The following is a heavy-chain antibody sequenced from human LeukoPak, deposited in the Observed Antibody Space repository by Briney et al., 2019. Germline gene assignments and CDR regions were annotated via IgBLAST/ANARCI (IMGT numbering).Heavy chain of an antibody. J-gene: IGHJ4*02. CDR1: GFTFSSYS. D-gene: IGHD3-10*01. V-gene: IGHV3-21*01. Sequence: GGSLRLSCAASGFTFSSYSMNWVRQAPGKGLEWVPSISSSSSYIYYADSVKGRFTISRDNAKNSLYLQMNSLRAEDTAVYYCARDFPSRYGPGSHYSFDYWGQGTLVTVSS. CDR2: ISSSSSYI. CDR3: ARDFPSRYGPGSHYSFDY.